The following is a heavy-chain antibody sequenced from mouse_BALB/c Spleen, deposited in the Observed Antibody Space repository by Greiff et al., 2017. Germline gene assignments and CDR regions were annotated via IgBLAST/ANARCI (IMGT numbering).Heavy chain of an antibody. D-gene: IGHD4-1*01. Sequence: VQLQQSGPGLVAPSQSLSITCTVSGFSLTSYGVHWVRQPPGKGLEWLGVIWAGGSTNYNSALMSRLSISKDNSKSQVFLKMNSLQTDDTAMYYCARESPNWGFAYWGQGTLVTVSA. J-gene: IGHJ3*01. CDR2: IWAGGST. CDR1: GFSLTSYG. CDR3: ARESPNWGFAY. V-gene: IGHV2-9*02.